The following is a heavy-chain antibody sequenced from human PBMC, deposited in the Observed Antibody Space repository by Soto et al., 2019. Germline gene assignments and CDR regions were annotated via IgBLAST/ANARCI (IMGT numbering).Heavy chain of an antibody. CDR2: ISGGGLSP. J-gene: IGHJ4*02. CDR1: GFTFSTYP. V-gene: IGHV3-23*01. Sequence: EVQLLESGGGLVQPGGSLRLSCAASGFTFSTYPMTWVRQAPGRGLECVSAISGGGLSPFYADSVKGRFTISRDNSRNTLYLQMNSLRAEDTAVYYCARRQFMYSSSWIDYWGQGTLVTVSS. D-gene: IGHD6-13*01. CDR3: ARRQFMYSSSWIDY.